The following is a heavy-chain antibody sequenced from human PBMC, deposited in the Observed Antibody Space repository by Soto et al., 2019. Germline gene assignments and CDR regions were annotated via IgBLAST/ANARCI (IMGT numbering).Heavy chain of an antibody. D-gene: IGHD2-2*01. CDR3: AGEGLYCSSTSCYGRAYYYYGMDV. V-gene: IGHV3-30-3*01. CDR1: GFTFSSYA. CDR2: ISYDGSNK. J-gene: IGHJ6*02. Sequence: LRLSCAASGFTFSSYAMHWVRQAPGKGLEWVAVISYDGSNKYYADSVKGRFTISRDNSKNTLYLQMNSLRAEDTAVYYCAGEGLYCSSTSCYGRAYYYYGMDVWGQGTTVTVSS.